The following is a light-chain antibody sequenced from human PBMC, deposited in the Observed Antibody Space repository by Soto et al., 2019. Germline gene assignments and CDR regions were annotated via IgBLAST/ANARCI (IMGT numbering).Light chain of an antibody. CDR1: QSINTY. Sequence: DIQMTQCPSSLSASVGDRVTITCRASQSINTYLNWYQQKPGKAPKVLIYAASSLQSGVPSRFSGSGSGTDFTLTISSLQPEDSATYFCQQSYGTLMYTFGQGTKLEIK. CDR2: AAS. V-gene: IGKV1-39*01. J-gene: IGKJ2*01. CDR3: QQSYGTLMYT.